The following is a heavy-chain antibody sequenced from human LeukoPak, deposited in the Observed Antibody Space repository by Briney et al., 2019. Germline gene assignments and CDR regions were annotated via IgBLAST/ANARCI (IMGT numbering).Heavy chain of an antibody. CDR1: GYSFTGHY. D-gene: IGHD3-9*01. Sequence: ASVKVSCKASGYSFTGHYMHWVRQAPGQGLEWMGWINPKSGGTNYAQKFQGRVTMTRDTSISTAYMDMSSLRSDDTAVYYCARTFPVLRYFDWLNQERYFDLWGRGTLVTVSS. CDR3: ARTFPVLRYFDWLNQERYFDL. V-gene: IGHV1-2*02. J-gene: IGHJ2*01. CDR2: INPKSGGT.